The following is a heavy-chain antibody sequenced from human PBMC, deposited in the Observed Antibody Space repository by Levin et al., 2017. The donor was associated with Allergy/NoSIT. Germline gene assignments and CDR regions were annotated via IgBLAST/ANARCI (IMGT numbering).Heavy chain of an antibody. V-gene: IGHV4-4*07. D-gene: IGHD3-16*01. Sequence: SQTLSLPCTVSVGSINSSYWSWIRQPAGKGLEWIGRIYTIGSTDYNPSLKSRVTMSVDTSKNQFSLKLSSVTAADTAVYFCARTSHPRTGVWFFDYWGQGTLVTVSS. CDR2: IYTIGST. CDR1: VGSINSSY. J-gene: IGHJ4*02. CDR3: ARTSHPRTGVWFFDY.